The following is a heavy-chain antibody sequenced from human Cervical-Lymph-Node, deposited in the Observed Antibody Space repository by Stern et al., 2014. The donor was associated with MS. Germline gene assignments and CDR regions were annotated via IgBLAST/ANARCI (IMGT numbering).Heavy chain of an antibody. D-gene: IGHD3-10*01. J-gene: IGHJ4*02. Sequence: QVQLVESGGGVVQPGRSLRLSCAASGFTFTNYGMHCVRPAPGKGLEWVALMASDGSSRVSTDSVKGRFTISRDNSKNTLYLQMNSLRAEDTAVYYCAKDRGRRRIAMARGLDIVYFDYWGQGTLVTVSS. V-gene: IGHV3-30*18. CDR2: MASDGSSR. CDR1: GFTFTNYG. CDR3: AKDRGRRRIAMARGLDIVYFDY.